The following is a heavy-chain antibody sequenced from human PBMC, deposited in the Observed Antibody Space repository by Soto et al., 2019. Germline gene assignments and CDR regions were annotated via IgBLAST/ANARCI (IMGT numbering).Heavy chain of an antibody. CDR2: ISSSSSTI. Sequence: PGGSLRLSFASSGFAFSSYSMNWVRQAPGKGLEWVSYISSSSSTIYYADSVKGRFTISRDNAKNSLYLQMNSLRAEDTAVYYCHNAPTTVTTGVPQTNYYYGMDVWGQGTTVTVSS. CDR1: GFAFSSYS. J-gene: IGHJ6*02. CDR3: HNAPTTVTTGVPQTNYYYGMDV. V-gene: IGHV3-48*01. D-gene: IGHD4-17*01.